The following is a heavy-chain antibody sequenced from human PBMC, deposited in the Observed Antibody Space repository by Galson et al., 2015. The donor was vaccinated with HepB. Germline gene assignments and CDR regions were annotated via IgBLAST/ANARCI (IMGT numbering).Heavy chain of an antibody. CDR2: ISYDGSHQ. V-gene: IGHV3-30*04. J-gene: IGHJ3*02. CDR3: ARDPDILTGYQFGEYGGGDAVDI. CDR1: GFTFSTYA. D-gene: IGHD3-9*01. Sequence: SLRLSCAASGFTFSTYAMHWVRQAPGKGLEWVAVISYDGSHQYYTDSMRGRFTLSRENSQNTLFLQINSLRAEDTAMYYCARDPDILTGYQFGEYGGGDAVDIWGQGTMVTASS.